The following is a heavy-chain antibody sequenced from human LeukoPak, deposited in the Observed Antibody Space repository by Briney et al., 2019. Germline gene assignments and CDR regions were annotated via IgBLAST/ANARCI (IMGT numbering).Heavy chain of an antibody. CDR3: ARRGGSGRAFDY. CDR2: IYYTGST. V-gene: IGHV4-39*01. J-gene: IGHJ4*02. D-gene: IGHD1-26*01. CDR1: GASISGGTYY. Sequence: SETLSLTCSVSGASISGGTYYWGWIRQPPGKGLEWIGSIYYTGSTYDNPSLKRRVTISVDTSKNQFSLKLSSVTAADTAVYYCARRGGSGRAFDYWGQGALVTVSS.